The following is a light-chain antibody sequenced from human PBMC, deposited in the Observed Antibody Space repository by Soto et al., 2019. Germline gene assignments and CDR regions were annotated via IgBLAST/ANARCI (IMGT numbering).Light chain of an antibody. V-gene: IGKV3-20*01. CDR1: QSLNSFY. CDR2: GSS. Sequence: EIVLTQSPGTLSSSPGERATPSCRASQSLNSFYLAWYQQKPGQAPRLLIYGSSNRATGIPDRFSGSGSGTDFTLTISRLDPEDFAVYYCQQYDTSPRTLGQGTKVDIK. CDR3: QQYDTSPRT. J-gene: IGKJ1*01.